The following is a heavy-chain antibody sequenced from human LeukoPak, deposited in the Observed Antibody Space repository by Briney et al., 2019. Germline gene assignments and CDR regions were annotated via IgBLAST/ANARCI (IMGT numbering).Heavy chain of an antibody. J-gene: IGHJ4*02. Sequence: GGPLRLSCAASGFTFSSYAMSWVRQAPGKGLEWVSAISGSGGSTYYADSVKGRFTISRDNSKNTLYLQMNSLRAEDTAVYYCAKGGYYDILTGYHGIDYWGQGTLVTVSS. CDR3: AKGGYYDILTGYHGIDY. CDR1: GFTFSSYA. D-gene: IGHD3-9*01. V-gene: IGHV3-23*01. CDR2: ISGSGGST.